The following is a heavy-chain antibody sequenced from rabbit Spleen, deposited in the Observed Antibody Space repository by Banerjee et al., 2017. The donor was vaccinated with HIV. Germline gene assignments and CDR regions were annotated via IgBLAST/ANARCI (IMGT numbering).Heavy chain of an antibody. CDR1: GFDFSGYG. CDR3: VRDRANIGGDYGPYYFDL. D-gene: IGHD2-1*01. J-gene: IGHJ4*01. Sequence: QLEESAGGLVQPGGSLKLSCKASGFDFSGYGVSWVRQAPGKGLEWIGYIDPLFGSTYYASWVNGRFTISSHNAQNTLYLQLNSLTAADTATYFCVRDRANIGGDYGPYYFDLWGPGTLVTVS. V-gene: IGHV1S7*01. CDR2: IDPLFGST.